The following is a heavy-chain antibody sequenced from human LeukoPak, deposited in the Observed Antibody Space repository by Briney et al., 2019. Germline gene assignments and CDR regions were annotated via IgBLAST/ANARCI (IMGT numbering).Heavy chain of an antibody. V-gene: IGHV4-30-4*01. CDR3: ARDRALCDGGSCYDWFDP. CDR1: GGSISSGDYY. J-gene: IGHJ5*02. D-gene: IGHD2-15*01. Sequence: PSETLSLTCTVSGGSISSGDYYWSWIRQPSGKGLEWIGYIYYSGSTYYNPSLKSRVTISVDTSKNQFSLKLSSVTAADTAVYYCARDRALCDGGSCYDWFDPWGQGTLVTVSS. CDR2: IYYSGST.